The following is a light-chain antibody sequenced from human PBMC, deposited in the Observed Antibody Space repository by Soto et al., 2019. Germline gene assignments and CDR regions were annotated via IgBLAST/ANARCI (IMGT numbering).Light chain of an antibody. CDR2: DAS. Sequence: IVLTQSPATLSLSPGERATLSCRASQSVSNFLAWYQQKPGQAPRLLIYDASNRATGIPARFSGSGSGTDFTLTIRSLGPEDFAIYYCQQRANWPLTTFGHWTRLEIK. CDR1: QSVSNF. V-gene: IGKV3-11*01. J-gene: IGKJ5*01. CDR3: QQRANWPLTT.